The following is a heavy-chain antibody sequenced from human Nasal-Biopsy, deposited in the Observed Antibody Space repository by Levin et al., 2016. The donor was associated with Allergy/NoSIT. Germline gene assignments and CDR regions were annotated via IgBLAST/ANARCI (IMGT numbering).Heavy chain of an antibody. CDR3: ARDDSSGSRARAFDI. CDR2: INPNSGGT. J-gene: IGHJ3*02. V-gene: IGHV1-2*02. CDR1: GYPFNGHY. Sequence: ASVKVSCKASGYPFNGHYIHWVRQAPGQGLESMGWINPNSGGTNYAQKFQGRVTMTRDTSLSTAYMELSRLRSDDTAVYYCARDDSSGSRARAFDIWGQGTMVTVSS. D-gene: IGHD6-25*01.